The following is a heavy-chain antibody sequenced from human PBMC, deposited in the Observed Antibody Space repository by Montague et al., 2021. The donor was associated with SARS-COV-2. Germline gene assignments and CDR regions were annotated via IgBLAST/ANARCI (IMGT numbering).Heavy chain of an antibody. Sequence: SLRLSCAASGFTFSRYGMHWVRQAPGKGLEWVAIIWYDGSKNYYADSVKGRFTISRDNSKNTLYLQMNTLRAEDTAVYYCARDSSSGSDWYYYYGMDVWGQGTTVTVSS. J-gene: IGHJ6*02. CDR2: IWYDGSKN. V-gene: IGHV3-33*01. D-gene: IGHD6-13*01. CDR1: GFTFSRYG. CDR3: ARDSSSGSDWYYYYGMDV.